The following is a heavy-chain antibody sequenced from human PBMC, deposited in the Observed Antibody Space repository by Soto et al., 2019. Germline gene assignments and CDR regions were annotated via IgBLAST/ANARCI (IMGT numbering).Heavy chain of an antibody. CDR2: IYHSGST. V-gene: IGHV4-30-2*01. CDR1: GGSFSGYS. CDR3: ARSSYDSSGYYYVDY. J-gene: IGHJ4*02. D-gene: IGHD3-22*01. Sequence: SETLSLTCAVYGGSFSGYSWSWIRQPPGKGLEWIGYIYHSGSTYYNPSLKSRVTISVDRSKNQFSLKLSSVTAADTAVYYCARSSYDSSGYYYVDYWGQGTLVTVSS.